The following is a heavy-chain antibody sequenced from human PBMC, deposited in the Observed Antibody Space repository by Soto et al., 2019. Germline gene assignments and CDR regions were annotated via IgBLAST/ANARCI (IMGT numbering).Heavy chain of an antibody. J-gene: IGHJ4*02. V-gene: IGHV3-33*01. CDR1: GFTFNSYG. CDR3: ARGHDYIWGSHAHFVY. Sequence: GGSLRLSCAACGFTFNSYGMHGVRQAPGKGLEWVAVIWYDGSNKYYADSAKGRFTISRDNSKNTLYLQMNSLRAEDTAVYYCARGHDYIWGSHAHFVYWGQGTLVTVSS. CDR2: IWYDGSNK. D-gene: IGHD3-16*01.